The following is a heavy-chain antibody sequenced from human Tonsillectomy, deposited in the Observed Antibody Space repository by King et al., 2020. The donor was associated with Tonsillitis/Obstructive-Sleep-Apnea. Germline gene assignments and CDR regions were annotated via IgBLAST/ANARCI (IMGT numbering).Heavy chain of an antibody. J-gene: IGHJ6*03. CDR1: GYSFTNYW. V-gene: IGHV5-51*01. D-gene: IGHD2-2*01. Sequence: LQLVQSGAEVKKPGESLKISCKGSGYSFTNYWIGWVRQMPGKGLEWMGIIYPGDSDTRYSPSFQGQVTISADKSISTAYLQWSSLKASDTAMYYCARHTVPAANLDLGWNYSYMDVWGKGTTVTVSS. CDR3: ARHTVPAANLDLGWNYSYMDV. CDR2: IYPGDSDT.